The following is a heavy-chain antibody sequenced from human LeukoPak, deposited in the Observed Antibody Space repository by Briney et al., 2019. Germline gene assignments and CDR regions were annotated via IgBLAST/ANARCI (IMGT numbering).Heavy chain of an antibody. CDR1: GGSISSYY. J-gene: IGHJ6*03. CDR3: AASTYDFWSGYPLVYYYYYMDV. Sequence: SETLSLTCTVSGGSISSYYWSWIRQPPGKVLEWIGYIYYSGSTNFNPSLKSRVTISVDTSKNQFSLKLSSVTAADTAVYYCAASTYDFWSGYPLVYYYYYMDVWGKGTTVTVSS. CDR2: IYYSGST. V-gene: IGHV4-59*12. D-gene: IGHD3-3*01.